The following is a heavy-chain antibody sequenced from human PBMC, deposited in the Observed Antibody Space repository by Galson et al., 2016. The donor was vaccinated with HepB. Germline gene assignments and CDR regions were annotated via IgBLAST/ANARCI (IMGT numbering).Heavy chain of an antibody. Sequence: SLRLSCAASGFTFRRFWMNWVRQAPGKGREWVGRIKEDGRKTSYVDSVKGRFTISRAHVENSLYLQMNSLRAEDTAVYYCARYGDEAGWNFQHWGQGTLVTVSS. CDR2: IKEDGRKT. D-gene: IGHD6-19*01. CDR1: GFTFRRFW. V-gene: IGHV3-7*03. J-gene: IGHJ1*01. CDR3: ARYGDEAGWNFQH.